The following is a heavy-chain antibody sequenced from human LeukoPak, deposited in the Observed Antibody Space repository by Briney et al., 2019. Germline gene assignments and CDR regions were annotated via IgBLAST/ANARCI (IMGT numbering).Heavy chain of an antibody. CDR1: GYTFTCYY. V-gene: IGHV1-2*02. CDR2: INPNSGGT. CDR3: ARFGPTPGSGSQYYYYYYMDV. Sequence: ASVKVSCKASGYTFTCYYMHWVRQAPGQGLEWMGWINPNSGGTNYAQKFQGRVTMTRDTSISTAYMELSRLRSDDTAVYYCARFGPTPGSGSQYYYYYYMDVWGKGTTVTISS. J-gene: IGHJ6*03. D-gene: IGHD3-10*01.